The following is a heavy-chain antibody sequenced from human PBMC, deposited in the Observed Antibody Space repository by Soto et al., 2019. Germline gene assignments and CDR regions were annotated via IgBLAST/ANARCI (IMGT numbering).Heavy chain of an antibody. D-gene: IGHD4-17*01. CDR3: ARGGATVTTRGYFDY. Sequence: SETLSLTCTVSGGSISSYCWSWIRLPPGKGLEWIGYIYYSGSTNYNPSLKSRVTISVDTSKNQFSLKLSSVTAADTAVYYCARGGATVTTRGYFDYWGQGTLVTVS. J-gene: IGHJ4*02. V-gene: IGHV4-59*01. CDR2: IYYSGST. CDR1: GGSISSYC.